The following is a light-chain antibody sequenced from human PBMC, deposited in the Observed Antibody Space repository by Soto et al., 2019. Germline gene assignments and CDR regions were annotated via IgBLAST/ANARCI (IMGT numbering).Light chain of an antibody. CDR3: QQYGSSRWT. V-gene: IGKV3-20*01. Sequence: EIVLTQSPGTLTLSPGERAKLSCRASQSISSSDLAWHQQKPGQAPRLLIYGASSRATGIPDRFSGSGSGTDFTLTISRLEPEDFAVYYCQQYGSSRWTFGQGTKVDIK. CDR1: QSISSSD. CDR2: GAS. J-gene: IGKJ1*01.